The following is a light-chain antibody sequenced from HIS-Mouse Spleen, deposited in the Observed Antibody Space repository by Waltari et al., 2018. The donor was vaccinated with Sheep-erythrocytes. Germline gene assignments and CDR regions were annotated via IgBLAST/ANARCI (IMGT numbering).Light chain of an antibody. CDR3: QQYNNWPPPYT. CDR1: QSVSSN. CDR2: GAS. J-gene: IGKJ2*01. V-gene: IGKV3-15*01. Sequence: EIVMTQSPATLSVSPGESATLPCRASQSVSSNLAWYQQKPGQAPRLRIYGASTRATGIPARFSGSGSGTEFTLTISSMQSEDFAVYYCQQYNNWPPPYTFGQGTKLEIK.